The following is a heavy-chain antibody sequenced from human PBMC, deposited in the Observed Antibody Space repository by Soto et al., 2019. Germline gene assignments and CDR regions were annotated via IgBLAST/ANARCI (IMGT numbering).Heavy chain of an antibody. D-gene: IGHD6-25*01. CDR3: ARGESQQQRDY. V-gene: IGHV4-4*02. CDR1: RYSILREKC. CDR2: IHHGGNS. J-gene: IGHJ4*02. Sequence: AETLSLFFAVNRYSILREKCWSWVRQAPGKWLEWIGEIHHGGNSKYNPSLKSRVIISVDRSKNQFSLNLTSVTDADTAVYYCARGESQQQRDYWGQGTLVTVS.